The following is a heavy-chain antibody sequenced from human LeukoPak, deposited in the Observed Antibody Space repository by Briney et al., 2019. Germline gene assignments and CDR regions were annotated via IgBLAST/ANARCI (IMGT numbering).Heavy chain of an antibody. CDR1: GFTLSSYW. V-gene: IGHV3-74*01. Sequence: TGGSLRLSCAASGFTLSSYWMHWVRQAPGKGLVWVSRINSDGSYTSYADSVRGRFTISRDNAKNTLYLQMNSLRDEDTAVYYCAREGSADWSFDLWGRGTLVTVSS. CDR2: INSDGSYT. CDR3: AREGSADWSFDL. J-gene: IGHJ2*01. D-gene: IGHD2-15*01.